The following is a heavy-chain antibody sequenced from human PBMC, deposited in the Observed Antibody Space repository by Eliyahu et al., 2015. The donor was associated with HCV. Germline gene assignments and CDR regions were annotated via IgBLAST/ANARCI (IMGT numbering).Heavy chain of an antibody. Sequence: QLQLQESGPGLVKPSETLSLTCTVSGGSISXXSYYWGWIRQPPGKGLEWVGSIYYSGSTYYNPSLKSRVTISVDTSKNQFSLKLSSVTAADTAVYYCASPGGYSGYDPYWYFDLWGRGTLVTVSS. CDR3: ASPGGYSGYDPYWYFDL. D-gene: IGHD5-12*01. J-gene: IGHJ2*01. V-gene: IGHV4-39*01. CDR2: IYYSGST. CDR1: GGSISXXSYY.